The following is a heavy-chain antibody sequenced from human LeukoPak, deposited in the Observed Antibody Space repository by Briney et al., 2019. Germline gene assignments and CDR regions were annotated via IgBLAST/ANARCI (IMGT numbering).Heavy chain of an antibody. D-gene: IGHD6-13*01. CDR3: ARSSSSWPNWFDP. Sequence: GGSLRLSCAASGFTFSSYAMSWVRQAPGKGLEWVSAISGSGGGTYYADSVKGRFTISRDNSKNTLYLQMNSLRAEDTAVYYCARSSSSWPNWFDPWGQGTLVTVSS. CDR1: GFTFSSYA. CDR2: ISGSGGGT. V-gene: IGHV3-23*01. J-gene: IGHJ5*02.